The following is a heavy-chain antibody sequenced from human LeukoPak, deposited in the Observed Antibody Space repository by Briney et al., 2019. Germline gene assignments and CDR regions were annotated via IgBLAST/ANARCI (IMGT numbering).Heavy chain of an antibody. CDR1: GGSFSGYY. D-gene: IGHD3-22*01. V-gene: IGHV4-34*01. Sequence: SETLSLTCAVYGGSFSGYYWSWIRQPPGKGLEWIGEINHSGSTHYNPSLKSRVTISVDTSKNQFSLKLSSVTAADTAVYYCAKDLSEHYYDSSALSIWGQGTLVTVSS. J-gene: IGHJ4*02. CDR2: INHSGST. CDR3: AKDLSEHYYDSSALSI.